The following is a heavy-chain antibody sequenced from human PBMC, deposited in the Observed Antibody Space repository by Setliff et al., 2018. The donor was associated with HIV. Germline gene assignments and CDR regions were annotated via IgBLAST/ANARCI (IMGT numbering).Heavy chain of an antibody. CDR2: IYYSGST. CDR1: GGSISSHY. D-gene: IGHD6-6*01. CDR3: ARDLVSIAARPTEFDY. V-gene: IGHV4-59*11. Sequence: SETLSLTCTVSGGSISSHYWSWIRQPPGKGLEWIGGIYYSGSTNYNPSLKSRVTLSLDTSKNQFSLKLTSVTAADTAVYYCARDLVSIAARPTEFDYWGQGTLVTVSS. J-gene: IGHJ4*02.